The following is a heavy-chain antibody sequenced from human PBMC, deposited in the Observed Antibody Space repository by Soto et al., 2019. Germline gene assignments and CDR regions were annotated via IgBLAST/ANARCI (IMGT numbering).Heavy chain of an antibody. D-gene: IGHD3-10*01. CDR1: GYTFTSYG. V-gene: IGHV1-18*04. J-gene: IGHJ6*02. CDR2: ISAYNGNT. Sequence: VKVPCTASGYTFTSYGISWVRQAPGQGLEWMGWISAYNGNTNYAQKLQGRVTMTTDTSTSTAYMELRSLRSDDAAVYYCARDRAFGGVIITPFYYYGMDVWGQGTTVTVS. CDR3: ARDRAFGGVIITPFYYYGMDV.